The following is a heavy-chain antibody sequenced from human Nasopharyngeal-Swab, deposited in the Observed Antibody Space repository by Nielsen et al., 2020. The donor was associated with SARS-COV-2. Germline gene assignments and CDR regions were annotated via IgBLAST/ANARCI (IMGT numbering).Heavy chain of an antibody. D-gene: IGHD5-12*01. CDR3: ARGLRGYSGYSDY. Sequence: WIRQPPGKGLEWVSVIYSGGSTYYADSVKGRFTISRDNSKNKLYLQMNSLRAEDTAVYYCARGLRGYSGYSDYWGQGTLVTVSS. V-gene: IGHV3-53*01. CDR2: IYSGGST. J-gene: IGHJ4*02.